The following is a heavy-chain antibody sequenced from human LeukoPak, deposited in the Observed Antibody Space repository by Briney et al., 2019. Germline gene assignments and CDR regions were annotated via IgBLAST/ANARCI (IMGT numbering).Heavy chain of an antibody. V-gene: IGHV4-34*01. CDR1: GXXFSGYY. Sequence: SETLSLTCAVYGXXFSGYYWSWIRXPPGKGLXWIGEINHSGSTNYNPSLKSRVTISVDTSKNQFSLKLSSVTAADTAVYYCARAGYCSSTSCDYYYYYYGMDVWGQGTTVTVSS. D-gene: IGHD2-2*01. J-gene: IGHJ6*02. CDR3: ARAGYCSSTSCDYYYYYYGMDV. CDR2: INHSGST.